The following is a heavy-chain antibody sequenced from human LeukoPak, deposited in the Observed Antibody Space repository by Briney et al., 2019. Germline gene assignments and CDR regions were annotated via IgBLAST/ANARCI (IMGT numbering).Heavy chain of an antibody. CDR1: GFTVSSNY. CDR2: IYSGGST. J-gene: IGHJ4*02. D-gene: IGHD3-3*01. Sequence: GGSLRLSCAASGFTVSSNYMSWVRQAPGKGLEWVSVIYSGGSTYYADSVEGRFTISRDNSKNTLYLQMNSLRAEDTAVYYCARVPIPSLASLEYWGQGTLVTVSS. V-gene: IGHV3-66*01. CDR3: ARVPIPSLASLEY.